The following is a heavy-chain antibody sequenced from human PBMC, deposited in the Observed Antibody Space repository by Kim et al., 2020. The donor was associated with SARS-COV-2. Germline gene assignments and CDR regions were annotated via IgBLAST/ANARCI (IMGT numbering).Heavy chain of an antibody. CDR2: VKSKTDGGTS. Sequence: GGSLRLSCAASGFTFTNAWMSWVRQAPGKGLEWVARVKSKTDGGTSDYAPPVKGSFTISSDDSKNTLYLQMNSLKAEDTAVYYCATASPVFLFHFLTGPGGLDDWGQGTLVTVSS. D-gene: IGHD3-9*01. CDR1: GFTFTNAW. V-gene: IGHV3-15*01. J-gene: IGHJ4*02. CDR3: ATASPVFLFHFLTGPGGLDD.